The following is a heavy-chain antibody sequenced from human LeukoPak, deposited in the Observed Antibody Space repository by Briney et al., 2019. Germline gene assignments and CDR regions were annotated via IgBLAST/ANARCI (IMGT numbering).Heavy chain of an antibody. V-gene: IGHV3-33*01. J-gene: IGHJ4*02. D-gene: IGHD3-22*01. Sequence: PGRSLTPASAASGFTLSRYGMHWVRQAPDKGLEWVAVIWYDGTNKYYADSVKGRFTISRDNSKNTLYLQMNSLRAEDTAVYYCARDYYDSSGYADIGRWGQGTMVTVSS. CDR2: IWYDGTNK. CDR1: GFTLSRYG. CDR3: ARDYYDSSGYADIGR.